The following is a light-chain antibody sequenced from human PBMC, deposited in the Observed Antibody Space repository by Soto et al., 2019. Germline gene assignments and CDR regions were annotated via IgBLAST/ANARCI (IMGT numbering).Light chain of an antibody. V-gene: IGLV2-11*01. CDR3: CSYTASDIWV. Sequence: QSLLTQPRSVSVSPGQAVTISCTGTNSDVGGYNFVSWYQQLPGKAPKLMISAVSQRPSGVPDRFSGSKSGNTASLTISGLQADDEADYFCCSYTASDIWVFGGGTKVTVL. CDR1: NSDVGGYNF. CDR2: AVS. J-gene: IGLJ3*02.